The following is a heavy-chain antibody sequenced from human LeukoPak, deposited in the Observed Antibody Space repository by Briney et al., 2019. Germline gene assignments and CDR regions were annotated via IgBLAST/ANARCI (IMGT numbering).Heavy chain of an antibody. V-gene: IGHV3-33*01. CDR3: ARERLTYYYDSSGYYLGY. CDR2: IWYDGNNK. CDR1: GFTFSSYG. J-gene: IGHJ4*02. D-gene: IGHD3-22*01. Sequence: GGSLRLSCAASGFTFSSYGMHWVRQAPGKGLEWVAVIWYDGNNKYYADSVKGRFTISRDNSKNTLYLQMNSLRAEDTAVYYCARERLTYYYDSSGYYLGYWGEGTLVTVSS.